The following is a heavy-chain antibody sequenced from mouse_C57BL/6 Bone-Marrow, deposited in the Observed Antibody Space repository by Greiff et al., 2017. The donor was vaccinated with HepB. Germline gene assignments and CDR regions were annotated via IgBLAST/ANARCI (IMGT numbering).Heavy chain of an antibody. D-gene: IGHD1-1*01. CDR1: GFTFSDYG. CDR2: ISSGNSTI. Sequence: EVKLMESGGGLVKPGGSLKLSCAASGFTFSDYGMHWVRQAPEKGLEWVAYISSGNSTIYYADTVKGRFTISRDNAKNTLFLQMTSLRSEDTAMYYCARGPYGSSDWYFDVWGTGTTVTVSS. V-gene: IGHV5-17*01. J-gene: IGHJ1*03. CDR3: ARGPYGSSDWYFDV.